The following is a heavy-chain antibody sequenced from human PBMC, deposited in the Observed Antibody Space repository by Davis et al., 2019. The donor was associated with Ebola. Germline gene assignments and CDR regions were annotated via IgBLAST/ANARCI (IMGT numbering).Heavy chain of an antibody. V-gene: IGHV3-23*01. Sequence: PGGSLRLSCAASGFTFSSYAMSWVRQAPGKGLEWVSAISGSSGSTYYADSVKGRFTISRDNSKNTLYLQMNSLRAEDTAVYYCAKDLAGYCSGGSCRAGLFDYWGQGTLVTVSS. D-gene: IGHD2-15*01. CDR2: ISGSSGST. CDR3: AKDLAGYCSGGSCRAGLFDY. CDR1: GFTFSSYA. J-gene: IGHJ4*02.